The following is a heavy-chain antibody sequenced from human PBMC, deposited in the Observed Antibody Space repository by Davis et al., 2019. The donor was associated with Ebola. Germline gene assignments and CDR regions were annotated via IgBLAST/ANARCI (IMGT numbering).Heavy chain of an antibody. CDR3: ASLRRTITGMDDAIDI. Sequence: GESLKISCKASGYSFTTYWIVWVRQMPGKGLEWLGITYTVYSDTRYSPSFRGQVTISADKPIKTAFLQWSSLKAADTAKYYCASLRRTITGMDDAIDIWGQGTMVTVSS. V-gene: IGHV5-51*04. J-gene: IGHJ3*02. CDR1: GYSFTTYW. CDR2: TYTVYSDT. D-gene: IGHD2-8*02.